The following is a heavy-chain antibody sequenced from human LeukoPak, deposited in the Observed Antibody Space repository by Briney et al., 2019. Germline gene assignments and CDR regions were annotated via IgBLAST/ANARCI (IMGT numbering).Heavy chain of an antibody. D-gene: IGHD6-13*01. CDR1: GFTFDDYA. Sequence: PGGSLRLSCAASGFTFDDYAMHWVRQAPGKGLEWVSSISWNSDSIDYADSVKGRFTISRDNAKKSLFLQMNSLRAEDTAVYCCAAASAFSSSWRSWGQGTVVTVSS. CDR2: ISWNSDSI. CDR3: AAASAFSSSWRS. J-gene: IGHJ5*02. V-gene: IGHV3-9*01.